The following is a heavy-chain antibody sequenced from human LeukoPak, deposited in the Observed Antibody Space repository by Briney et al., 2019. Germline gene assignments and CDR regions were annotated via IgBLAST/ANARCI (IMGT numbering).Heavy chain of an antibody. CDR3: ARHVGSENYPRYFDY. J-gene: IGHJ4*02. D-gene: IGHD1-26*01. CDR1: GGSISSSSYY. CDR2: IYYSGST. V-gene: IGHV4-39*01. Sequence: SETLSLTCTVSGGSISSSSYYWGWIRQPPGKGLEWIGSIYYSGSTFYNPSLKSRVTISVDTSNNQFSLKLSSVTAAETAVYYCARHVGSENYPRYFDYWGQGTLVTVSS.